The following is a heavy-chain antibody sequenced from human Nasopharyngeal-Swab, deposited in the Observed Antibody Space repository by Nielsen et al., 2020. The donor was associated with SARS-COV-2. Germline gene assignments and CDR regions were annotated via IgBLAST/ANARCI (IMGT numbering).Heavy chain of an antibody. D-gene: IGHD6-6*01. Sequence: ASVKVSCKASGYTFTGYYMHWVRQAPGQGLEWMGWISAYNGNTNYAQKLQGRVTMTTDTSTSTAYMELRSLRSDDTAVYYCARDSPIAARRGVYWGQGTLVTVSS. CDR1: GYTFTGYY. J-gene: IGHJ4*02. V-gene: IGHV1-18*04. CDR3: ARDSPIAARRGVY. CDR2: ISAYNGNT.